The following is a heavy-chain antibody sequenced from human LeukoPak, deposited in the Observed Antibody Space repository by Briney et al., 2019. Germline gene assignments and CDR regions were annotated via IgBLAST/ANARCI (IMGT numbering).Heavy chain of an antibody. Sequence: PGGSLRLSCAASGFTFSVYWVTWVRQAPGKGLEWVANIKQDGSEKYYVDSVKGRFTISRDDVKGSLFLQMDSLGADDTAVYFCARGDRVGITTGHFDYWGQGALVTVSS. CDR1: GFTFSVYW. CDR3: ARGDRVGITTGHFDY. D-gene: IGHD2-21*01. CDR2: IKQDGSEK. V-gene: IGHV3-7*03. J-gene: IGHJ4*02.